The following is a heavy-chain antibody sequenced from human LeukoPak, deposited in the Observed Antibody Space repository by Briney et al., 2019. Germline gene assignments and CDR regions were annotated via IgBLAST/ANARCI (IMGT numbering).Heavy chain of an antibody. J-gene: IGHJ4*02. V-gene: IGHV1-2*02. CDR3: ATQRGSYLWGTDFDY. CDR1: GYTFTGYY. CDR2: INPNSGDT. D-gene: IGHD3-16*01. Sequence: ASVKVSCKASGYTFTGYYMHWVRQAPGQGLEWMGWINPNSGDTKYSQKFQGRVTMTRDTSIRTAYMELTRLRSDDTAVYYCATQRGSYLWGTDFDYWGQRTLVTVSS.